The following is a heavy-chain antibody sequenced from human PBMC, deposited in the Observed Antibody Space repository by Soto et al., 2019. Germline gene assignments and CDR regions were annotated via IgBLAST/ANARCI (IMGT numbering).Heavy chain of an antibody. CDR3: AKGPLIVVVPFDY. CDR2: ITSLGST. V-gene: IGHV3-23*01. J-gene: IGHJ4*02. CDR1: GINFSTYG. D-gene: IGHD2-15*01. Sequence: EVQLLESGGGLVQPGGSLRLSCAASGINFSTYGMSWVRQAPGKGLEWVSTITSLGSTYYPDSVKGRFTISRDSSKNLLYLQMNSLRDEDTAVYYCAKGPLIVVVPFDYWGQGTLVTVSA.